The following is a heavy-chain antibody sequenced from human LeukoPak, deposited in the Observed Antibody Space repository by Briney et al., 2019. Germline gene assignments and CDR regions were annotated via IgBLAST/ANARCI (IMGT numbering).Heavy chain of an antibody. D-gene: IGHD3-22*01. V-gene: IGHV4-4*07. Sequence: PSETVSLTCTVSGGSISSYYWSWIRQPAGKGLEWIGRIYTSGSTNYNPSLKSRVTMSVDTSKNQFSLKLSSVTAADTAVYYCAREGDSSGYYYANLGYWGQGTLVTVSS. CDR1: GGSISSYY. J-gene: IGHJ4*02. CDR2: IYTSGST. CDR3: AREGDSSGYYYANLGY.